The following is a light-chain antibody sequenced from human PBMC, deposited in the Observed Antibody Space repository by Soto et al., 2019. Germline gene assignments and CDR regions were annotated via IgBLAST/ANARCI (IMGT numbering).Light chain of an antibody. CDR2: GAY. CDR3: QHYHYWPPKT. V-gene: IGKV3-15*01. CDR1: QSVGNN. Sequence: EIVLTQSLATLSVSPGERTTLSCRSSQSVGNNLAWYQQKPGQAPRLVIYGAYARATVIPARFSGSGSGTGFTLTISSLQSEDFGVCYCQHYHYWPPKTFGQRTKVDIK. J-gene: IGKJ1*01.